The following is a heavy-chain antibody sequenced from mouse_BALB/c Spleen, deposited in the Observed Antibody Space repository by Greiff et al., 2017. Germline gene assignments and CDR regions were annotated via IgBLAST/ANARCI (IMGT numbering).Heavy chain of an antibody. V-gene: IGHV1-4*01. J-gene: IGHJ4*01. Sequence: QVQLKQSGAELARPGASVKMSCKASGYTFTSYTMHWVKQRPGQGLEWIGYINPSSGYTNYNQKFKDKATLTADKSSSTAYMQLSSLTSEDSAVYYCARDDYDAMDYGGQGTSVTVSS. CDR2: INPSSGYT. CDR3: ARDDYDAMDY. CDR1: GYTFTSYT.